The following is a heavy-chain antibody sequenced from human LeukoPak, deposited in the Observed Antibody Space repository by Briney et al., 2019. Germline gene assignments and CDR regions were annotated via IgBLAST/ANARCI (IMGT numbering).Heavy chain of an antibody. CDR3: ARGNVLRYFDWLPHFDY. CDR1: GYTFTRYG. V-gene: IGHV1-18*01. J-gene: IGHJ4*02. Sequence: ASVKVSCKASGYTFTRYGIYWVRQAPGQGLEWMGWISGYNGNTKYAQKFQGRVSVTTDTSTSTAYMELRSLRSDDTAVYYCARGNVLRYFDWLPHFDYWGQGTLVTVSS. CDR2: ISGYNGNT. D-gene: IGHD3-9*01.